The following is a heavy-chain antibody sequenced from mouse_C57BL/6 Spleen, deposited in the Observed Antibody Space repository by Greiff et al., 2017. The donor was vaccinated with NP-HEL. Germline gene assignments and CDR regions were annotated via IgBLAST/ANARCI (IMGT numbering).Heavy chain of an antibody. CDR1: GFNIKDDY. J-gene: IGHJ4*01. CDR2: IDPDNGDT. CDR3: TTWGNAMDY. V-gene: IGHV14-4*01. Sequence: VQLKQSGAELVRPGASVKLSCTASGFNIKDDYMHWVKQRPEQGLEWIGWIDPDNGDTEYASKFQGKATITADTSSNTALLQLSSLTSEDTAVYYCTTWGNAMDYWGQGTSVTVSS.